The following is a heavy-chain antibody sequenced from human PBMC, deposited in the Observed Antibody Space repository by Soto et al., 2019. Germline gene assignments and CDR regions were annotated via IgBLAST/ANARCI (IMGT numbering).Heavy chain of an antibody. Sequence: GGSLRLSCEASGFTFSRVSMNGVRQVPGKGLEWVASISSGSSETWYADSVRGRFIISRDNAQNSLFLRMNTLRPGDTSMYYCARVAYWGPGTQVAASS. CDR3: ARVAY. V-gene: IGHV3-21*01. CDR1: GFTFSRVS. CDR2: ISSGSSET. J-gene: IGHJ4*01.